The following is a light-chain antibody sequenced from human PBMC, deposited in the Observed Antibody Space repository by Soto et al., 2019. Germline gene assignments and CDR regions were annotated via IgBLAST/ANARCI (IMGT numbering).Light chain of an antibody. CDR2: GAS. CDR3: QQYCSSPFT. Sequence: EIVLTQSPGTLSLSPGERATLSCRASQSVSSSYLAWYQQKPGQATRLLIYGASSRATGIPDRFSGSGSGTDFTLTISRLEPEDFAVYYGQQYCSSPFTFGPGTKVDIK. CDR1: QSVSSSY. J-gene: IGKJ3*01. V-gene: IGKV3-20*01.